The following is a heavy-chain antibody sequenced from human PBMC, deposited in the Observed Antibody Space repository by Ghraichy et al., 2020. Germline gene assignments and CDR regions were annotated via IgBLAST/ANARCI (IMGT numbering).Heavy chain of an antibody. J-gene: IGHJ5*01. D-gene: IGHD6-19*01. Sequence: GGSLRLSCAASGFTFTSHSMNWVRQAPGKGLEWVANITNSGITMYNTDSVKGRFTISRDNAKKSLFLQMNSLSDEDTAVYYCAREGTFSSAFFWFDSWGQAPLVTVS. V-gene: IGHV3-48*02. CDR3: AREGTFSSAFFWFDS. CDR2: ITNSGITM. CDR1: GFTFTSHS.